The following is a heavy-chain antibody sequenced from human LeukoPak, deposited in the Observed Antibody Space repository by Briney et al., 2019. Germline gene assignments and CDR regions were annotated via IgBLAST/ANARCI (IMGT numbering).Heavy chain of an antibody. Sequence: GASVKVSCKASGGTFSSYAISWVRQAPGQGLEWMGGIIPIFGTANYAQKFQGRVTFTRDTSASTAYMELSSLRSEDMAVYYCARCYYDIGGYYGAAFDIWGQGTMVTVSS. J-gene: IGHJ3*02. D-gene: IGHD3-22*01. V-gene: IGHV1-69*05. CDR1: GGTFSSYA. CDR3: ARCYYDIGGYYGAAFDI. CDR2: IIPIFGTA.